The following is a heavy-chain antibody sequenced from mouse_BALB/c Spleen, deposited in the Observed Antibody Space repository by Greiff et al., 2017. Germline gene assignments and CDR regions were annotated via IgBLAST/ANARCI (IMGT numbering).Heavy chain of an antibody. D-gene: IGHD1-1*01. V-gene: IGHV1S56*01. Sequence: QVQLQQSGPELVKPGASVRISCKASGYTFTSYYIHWVKQRPGQGLEWIGWIYPGNVNTKYNEKFKGKATLTADKSSSTAYMQLSSLTSEDSAVYFCARGGTVVAGGYYWGQGTTLTVSS. CDR3: ARGGTVVAGGYY. J-gene: IGHJ2*01. CDR1: GYTFTSYY. CDR2: IYPGNVNT.